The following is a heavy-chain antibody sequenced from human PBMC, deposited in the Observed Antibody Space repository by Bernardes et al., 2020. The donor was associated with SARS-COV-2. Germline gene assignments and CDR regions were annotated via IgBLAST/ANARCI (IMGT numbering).Heavy chain of an antibody. CDR3: ARELGFHVDTAMVYYYGMDV. J-gene: IGHJ6*02. CDR1: GYTFTSYG. V-gene: IGHV1-18*01. CDR2: ISAYNGNT. D-gene: IGHD5-18*01. Sequence: ASVKVSCKASGYTFTSYGISWVRQAPGQGLEWMGWISAYNGNTNYAQKLQGRVTMTTDTSTSTAYMELRSLRSDDTAVYYCARELGFHVDTAMVYYYGMDVWGQGTTVTVSS.